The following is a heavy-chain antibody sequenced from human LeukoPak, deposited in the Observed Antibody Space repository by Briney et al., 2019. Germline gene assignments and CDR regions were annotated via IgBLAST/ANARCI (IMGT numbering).Heavy chain of an antibody. Sequence: PSQTLSLTCTVSGGSISSGGYYWSWIRQHPGKGLEWIGYIYYSGSTYYNPSLKSRVTISVDTSKNQFSLKLSSVTAADTAVYYCARGLSGSSWLDYWGQGTLVTVSS. CDR1: GGSISSGGYY. V-gene: IGHV4-31*03. CDR2: IYYSGST. D-gene: IGHD6-13*01. CDR3: ARGLSGSSWLDY. J-gene: IGHJ4*02.